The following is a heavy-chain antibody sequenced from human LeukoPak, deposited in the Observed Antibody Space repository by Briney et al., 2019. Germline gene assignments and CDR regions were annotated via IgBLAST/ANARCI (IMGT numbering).Heavy chain of an antibody. CDR1: GFTFDDLS. J-gene: IGHJ3*01. Sequence: GGSLRLSCAASGFTFDDLSMSWVRQVPGKGLQWVSGINWSGDAAGYGDSVKGRFTISRDNANNSLYLQMNSLRVEDTALYYCARDLTTYGYCSTASCYSDAFDVWGHGTMVTVSS. D-gene: IGHD2-2*01. CDR2: INWSGDAA. CDR3: ARDLTTYGYCSTASCYSDAFDV. V-gene: IGHV3-20*04.